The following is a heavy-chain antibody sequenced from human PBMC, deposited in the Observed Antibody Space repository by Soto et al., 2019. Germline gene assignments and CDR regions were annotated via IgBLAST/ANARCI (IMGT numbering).Heavy chain of an antibody. CDR3: ARRV. J-gene: IGHJ4*02. V-gene: IGHV3-23*01. CDR1: AFTFSHYP. CDR2: LSAGGDRT. Sequence: GVSLRLPCATSAFTFSHYPMNWVRQAPGKGLEWVSGLSAGGDRTYYADSVKGRFTIFRDNSKNSVSLRMNSLSVEDTAANYCARRVWGQGTLVTV.